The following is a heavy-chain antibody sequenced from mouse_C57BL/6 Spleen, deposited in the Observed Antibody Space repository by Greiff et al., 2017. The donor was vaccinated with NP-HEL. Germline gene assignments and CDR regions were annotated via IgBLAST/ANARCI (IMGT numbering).Heavy chain of an antibody. CDR3: TKYYGSSYYFDY. J-gene: IGHJ2*01. Sequence: VQLKESGAELVRPGASVKLSCTASGFNIKDYYMHWVKQRPEQGLEWIGRIDPEDGDTEYAPKFQGKATMTADPSSNTAYLQLSSLTSEDTAVYYCTKYYGSSYYFDYWGQGTTLTVSS. CDR2: IDPEDGDT. D-gene: IGHD1-1*01. V-gene: IGHV14-1*01. CDR1: GFNIKDYY.